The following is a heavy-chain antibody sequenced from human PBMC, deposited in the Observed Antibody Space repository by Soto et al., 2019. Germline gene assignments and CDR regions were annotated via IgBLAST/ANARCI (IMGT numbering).Heavy chain of an antibody. CDR2: ISAYNGNT. V-gene: IGHV1-18*01. CDR3: ARDLAGLGWFGVNLDY. Sequence: QVQLVQSGAEVKKPGASVKVSCKASGYTFTSYGISWVRQAPGQGLEWMGWISAYNGNTNYAQKLQGRVTMTTDTATSTAYMELRSLRSDDTAVYYCARDLAGLGWFGVNLDYWGQGTLVTVSS. CDR1: GYTFTSYG. J-gene: IGHJ4*02. D-gene: IGHD3-10*01.